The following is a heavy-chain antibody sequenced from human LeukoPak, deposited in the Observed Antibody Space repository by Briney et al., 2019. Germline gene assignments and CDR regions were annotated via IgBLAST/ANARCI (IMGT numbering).Heavy chain of an antibody. CDR3: TRDRGRYYYDSSGYYESDAFDI. CDR2: IRSKAYGGTT. D-gene: IGHD3-22*01. J-gene: IGHJ3*02. CDR1: GFTFSNYW. Sequence: PGGSLRLSCAASGFTFSNYWMHWVRQAPGKGLEWVGFIRSKAYGGTTEYAASVKGRFTISRDDSKSIAYLQMNSLKTEDTAVYYCTRDRGRYYYDSSGYYESDAFDIWGQGTMVTVSS. V-gene: IGHV3-49*04.